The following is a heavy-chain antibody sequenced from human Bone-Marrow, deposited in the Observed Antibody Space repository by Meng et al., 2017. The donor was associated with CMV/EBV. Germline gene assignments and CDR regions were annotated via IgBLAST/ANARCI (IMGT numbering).Heavy chain of an antibody. J-gene: IGHJ4*02. CDR3: ARSIPPQWEPDSPQLVN. CDR1: GGSLSGYY. Sequence: SETLSLTCAVYGGSLSGYYWSWIRQPPGKGLEWIGEINHSGSANYNPSLKSRVTISVDTSKNQFSLKLSSVTAADTAVYYCARSIPPQWEPDSPQLVNWDQGTLATFSS. D-gene: IGHD1-26*01. CDR2: INHSGSA. V-gene: IGHV4-34*01.